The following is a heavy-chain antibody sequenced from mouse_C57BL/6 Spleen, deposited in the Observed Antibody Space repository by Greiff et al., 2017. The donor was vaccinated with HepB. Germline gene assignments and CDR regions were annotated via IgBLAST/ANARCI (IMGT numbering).Heavy chain of an antibody. CDR3: AGEGSYYSTYSFDY. CDR1: GFTFSSYG. Sequence: EVKVVESGGDLVKPGGSLKLSCAASGFTFSSYGMSWVRQTPDKRLEWVATISSGGSYTYYPDSVKGRFTISRDNANNTLYLQMSMLKSEDTAMYYYAGEGSYYSTYSFDYWGQGTTLTVSS. V-gene: IGHV5-6*01. CDR2: ISSGGSYT. D-gene: IGHD2-5*01. J-gene: IGHJ2*01.